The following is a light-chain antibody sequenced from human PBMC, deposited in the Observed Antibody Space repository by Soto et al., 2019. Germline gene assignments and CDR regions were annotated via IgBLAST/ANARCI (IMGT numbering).Light chain of an antibody. Sequence: EIVLTQSPATPSLSPGEKATLSCRASESVSSYLAWYQQRPGQGPRLLIFDASNRQYGIPARFSGSGSGTDFTLTISSLEPEDFAVYYCQQRYNWPTTFGQGTKV. CDR1: ESVSSY. CDR2: DAS. V-gene: IGKV3-11*01. J-gene: IGKJ1*01. CDR3: QQRYNWPTT.